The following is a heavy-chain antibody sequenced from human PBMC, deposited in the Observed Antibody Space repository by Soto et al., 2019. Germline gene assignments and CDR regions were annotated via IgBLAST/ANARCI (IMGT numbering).Heavy chain of an antibody. J-gene: IGHJ3*02. D-gene: IGHD3-22*01. CDR1: GGTFSSYA. CDR3: ARVFYDSSGYPNDAFDI. CDR2: IIPIFGTA. V-gene: IGHV1-69*13. Sequence: GASVKVSCKASGGTFSSYAISWVRQAPGQGLEWMGGIIPIFGTANYAQKFQGRVTITADESTSTAYMELSSLRSEDTAVYYCARVFYDSSGYPNDAFDIWGQGTMVT.